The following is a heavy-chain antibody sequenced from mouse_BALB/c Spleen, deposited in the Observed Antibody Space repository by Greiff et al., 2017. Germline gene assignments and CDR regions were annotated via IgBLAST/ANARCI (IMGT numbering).Heavy chain of an antibody. CDR3: TRTGRYDGGTWFAY. CDR2: IDPETGGT. V-gene: IGHV1-15*01. D-gene: IGHD2-14*01. J-gene: IGHJ3*01. Sequence: VQLQQSGAELVRPGASVTLSCKASGYTFTDYEMHWVKQTPVHGLEWIGAIDPETGGTAYNQKFKGKATLTADKSSSTAYMELRSLTSEDSAVYYCTRTGRYDGGTWFAYWGQGTLVTVSA. CDR1: GYTFTDYE.